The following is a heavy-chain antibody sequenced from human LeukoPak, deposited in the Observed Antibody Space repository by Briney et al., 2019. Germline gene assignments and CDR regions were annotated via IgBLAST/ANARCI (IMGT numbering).Heavy chain of an antibody. CDR1: GGSISSYY. D-gene: IGHD1-26*01. CDR2: TYYSGST. J-gene: IGHJ4*02. Sequence: SETLSLTCTVSGGSISSYYWSWIRQPPGKGLEWIGYTYYSGSTNYNPSLKSRVTISVDTSKNQFSLKLSSVTAADTAVYYCARGVGAEFDYWGQGTLVTVSS. V-gene: IGHV4-59*01. CDR3: ARGVGAEFDY.